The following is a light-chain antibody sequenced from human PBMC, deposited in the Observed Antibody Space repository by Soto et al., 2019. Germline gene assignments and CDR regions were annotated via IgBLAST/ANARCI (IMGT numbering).Light chain of an antibody. CDR3: QQYGSSPPT. CDR2: GAS. J-gene: IGKJ3*01. Sequence: EIVMTQSPATLSVSPGERATLSCRASQSVSSNLAWYQQKPGQAPRLLIFGASTRAAGLPARFSGSGSGTEFTLTISSLQSEDFAVYYCQQYGSSPPTFGPGTKVDIK. CDR1: QSVSSN. V-gene: IGKV3-15*01.